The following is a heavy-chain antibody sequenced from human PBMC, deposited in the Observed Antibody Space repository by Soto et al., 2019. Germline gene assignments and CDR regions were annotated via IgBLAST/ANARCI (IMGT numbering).Heavy chain of an antibody. D-gene: IGHD6-13*01. Sequence: ASVKVSCKASGYTFTSYYMHWVRQAPGQGLEWMGIINPSGGSTSYAQKFQGRVTMTRDTSTSTVYMELSSLRSEDTAVYYCTRVFGSSCYQAFFDYWGQGTLVTVSS. J-gene: IGHJ4*02. CDR1: GYTFTSYY. CDR3: TRVFGSSCYQAFFDY. V-gene: IGHV1-46*03. CDR2: INPSGGST.